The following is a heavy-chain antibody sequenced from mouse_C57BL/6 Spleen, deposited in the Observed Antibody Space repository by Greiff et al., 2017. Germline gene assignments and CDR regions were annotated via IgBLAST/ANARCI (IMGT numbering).Heavy chain of an antibody. CDR1: GYTFTSYW. CDR3: ASTTVVATKAMDY. J-gene: IGHJ4*01. D-gene: IGHD1-1*01. Sequence: VQLQQPGTELVKPGASVKLSCKASGYTFTSYWMHWVKQRPGQGLEWIGNINPSNGGTNYNEKFKSKATLTVDKSSSTAYMQLSSLTSEDSAVYYCASTTVVATKAMDYWGQGTSVTVSS. CDR2: INPSNGGT. V-gene: IGHV1-53*01.